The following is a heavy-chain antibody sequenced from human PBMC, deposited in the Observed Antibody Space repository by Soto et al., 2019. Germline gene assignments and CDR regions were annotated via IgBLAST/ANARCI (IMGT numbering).Heavy chain of an antibody. J-gene: IGHJ6*02. D-gene: IGHD3-16*01. CDR2: IYYTGSA. CDR1: GDSISSSTYY. CDR3: ARPFVGGIPRYAMDV. Sequence: SETLSLTCTVSGDSISSSTYYWAWIRQPPGKGLEWLGSIYYTGSAFYNPSLESRGTISVDTSKSQFSLELTSVTAADTAIYYCARPFVGGIPRYAMDVWGPGTTVTVSS. V-gene: IGHV4-39*01.